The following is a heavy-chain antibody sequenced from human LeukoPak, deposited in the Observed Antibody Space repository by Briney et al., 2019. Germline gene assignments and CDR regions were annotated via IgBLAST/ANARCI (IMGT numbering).Heavy chain of an antibody. D-gene: IGHD3/OR15-3a*01. J-gene: IGHJ4*02. CDR2: IYYSGNT. CDR1: GVSIGSSNSY. V-gene: IGHV4-39*01. Sequence: SETLSLTCTVSGVSIGSSNSYWGWIRQPPGKGLEWIGSIYYSGNTYYNASLKSQVSISIDTSKNQFSLRLTSVTAADTAVYYCARQTGSGLFILPGGQGTLVTVSS. CDR3: ARQTGSGLFILP.